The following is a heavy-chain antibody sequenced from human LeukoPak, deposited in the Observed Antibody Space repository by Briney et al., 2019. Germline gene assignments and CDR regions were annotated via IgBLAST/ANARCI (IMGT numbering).Heavy chain of an antibody. Sequence: GGSLRLSCAASGFTFSSYSMNWVRQAPGKGLEWVSYISSSSSTIYYADSVKGRFTISRDNAKNSLYLQMNSLRAEDTAVYYCAREVPYYFDYWGQGTLVTVSS. D-gene: IGHD3-10*01. CDR3: AREVPYYFDY. J-gene: IGHJ4*02. V-gene: IGHV3-48*04. CDR1: GFTFSSYS. CDR2: ISSSSSTI.